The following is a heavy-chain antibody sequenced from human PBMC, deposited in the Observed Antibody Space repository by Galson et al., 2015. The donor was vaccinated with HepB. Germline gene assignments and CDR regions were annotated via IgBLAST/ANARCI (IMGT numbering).Heavy chain of an antibody. CDR2: MNPNSGNT. CDR3: ARGPIRPRHAFDI. J-gene: IGHJ3*02. CDR1: GYTFTSYD. D-gene: IGHD2-21*01. Sequence: SVKVSCKASGYTFTSYDINWVRQATGQGLEWMGWMNPNSGNTGYAQKFQGRVTMTRNTSISTAYMELSSLRSEDTAVYYCARGPIRPRHAFDIWGQGTMVTVSS. V-gene: IGHV1-8*01.